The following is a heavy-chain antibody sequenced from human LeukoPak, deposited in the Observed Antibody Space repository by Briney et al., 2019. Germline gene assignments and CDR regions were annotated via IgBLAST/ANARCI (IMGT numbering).Heavy chain of an antibody. J-gene: IGHJ6*02. Sequence: PGGSLRLSCAASGFTFSSYDMHWVRQATGKGLEWVSAIGTAGDTYYPGSVKGRFTISRENAKNSLYLQMNSLRAGGTAVYYCARVLGSYGMDVWGQGTTVTVSS. V-gene: IGHV3-13*01. CDR2: IGTAGDT. CDR1: GFTFSSYD. D-gene: IGHD3-10*01. CDR3: ARVLGSYGMDV.